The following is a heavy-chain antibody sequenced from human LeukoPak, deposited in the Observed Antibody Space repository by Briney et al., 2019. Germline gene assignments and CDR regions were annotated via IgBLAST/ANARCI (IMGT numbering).Heavy chain of an antibody. CDR2: IHQSGTT. D-gene: IGHD1-26*01. Sequence: SETLSLTCAVSGYSISSGYYWGWIRQPPGKGLEWIAAIHQSGTTYSNPSLRSRVTMSVDTSENQFSLKLSSVTAADTAVYYCARDVSGSYDYWGQGTLVTVSS. CDR3: ARDVSGSYDY. V-gene: IGHV4-38-2*02. CDR1: GYSISSGYY. J-gene: IGHJ4*02.